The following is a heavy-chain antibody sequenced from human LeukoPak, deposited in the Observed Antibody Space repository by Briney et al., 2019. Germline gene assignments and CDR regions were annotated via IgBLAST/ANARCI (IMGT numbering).Heavy chain of an antibody. CDR1: GFTFSSYG. D-gene: IGHD6-19*01. CDR3: ARASQWLAFDY. J-gene: IGHJ4*02. CDR2: ISYDGSNK. V-gene: IGHV3-30*03. Sequence: GGSLRLSCAASGFTFSSYGMHWVRQAPGKGLEWVAVISYDGSNKYYADSVKGRFTISRDNSKSTLYLQMNSLRAEDTAMYYCARASQWLAFDYWGQGTLVTVSS.